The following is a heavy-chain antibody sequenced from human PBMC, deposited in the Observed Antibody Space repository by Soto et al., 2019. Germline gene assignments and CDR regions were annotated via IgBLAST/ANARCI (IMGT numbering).Heavy chain of an antibody. CDR1: GFAFSSYG. J-gene: IGHJ4*02. CDR3: VSYREFSHASVPYS. V-gene: IGHV3-30*03. Sequence: QAQLVESGGGVVQPGRSLRLSCAASGFAFSSYGMHWVRQAPGTGLEWVAVISYDGSLQHYGDSVKGRFTISRDHSKNMVLLQMSSLRATDTAVYYCVSYREFSHASVPYSWGQGTLVSFSS. D-gene: IGHD3-16*01. CDR2: ISYDGSLQ.